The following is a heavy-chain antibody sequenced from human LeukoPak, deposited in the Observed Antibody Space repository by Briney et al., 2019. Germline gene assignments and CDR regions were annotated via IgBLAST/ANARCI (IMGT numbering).Heavy chain of an antibody. V-gene: IGHV4-39*01. CDR2: IYYSGST. J-gene: IGHJ4*02. Sequence: PSETLSLTCTVSGGSISSSSYYWGWIRQPPGKGLEWIGSIYYSGSTYYNPSLKSRVTISVDTSKNQFSLKLSSVTAADTAVYYWARGSRWYSDVFGYGGQGTLATVPS. CDR1: GGSISSSSYY. CDR3: ARGSRWYSDVFGY. D-gene: IGHD6-13*01.